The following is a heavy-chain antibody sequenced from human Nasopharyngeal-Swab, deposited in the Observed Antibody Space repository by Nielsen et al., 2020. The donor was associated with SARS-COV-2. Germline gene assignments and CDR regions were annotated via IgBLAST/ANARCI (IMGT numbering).Heavy chain of an antibody. CDR3: AKDRVIYGSGYYYMDV. CDR2: IRYDGSNK. CDR1: GFTFSSYG. Sequence: GESLKISCAASGFTFSSYGMHWVRQAPGKGLEWVAFIRYDGSNKYYADSVKGRFTISGDNSKNTLYLQMNSLRAEDTAVYYCAKDRVIYGSGYYYMDVWGKGTTVTVSS. J-gene: IGHJ6*03. V-gene: IGHV3-30*02. D-gene: IGHD3-10*01.